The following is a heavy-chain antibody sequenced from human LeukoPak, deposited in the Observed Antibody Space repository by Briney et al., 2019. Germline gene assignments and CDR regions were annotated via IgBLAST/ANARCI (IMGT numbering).Heavy chain of an antibody. Sequence: GRSPRLSCVASGFSLSNFQMYWVRQAPGKGLEWVSIISLDGSTEFYADSVKGRFTISRDTASNTMHLEMNNLGIEDTAVYYCMRDYMGWFDPWGQGSLVTVSS. J-gene: IGHJ5*02. D-gene: IGHD3-10*01. CDR3: MRDYMGWFDP. CDR2: ISLDGSTE. V-gene: IGHV3-30-3*01. CDR1: GFSLSNFQ.